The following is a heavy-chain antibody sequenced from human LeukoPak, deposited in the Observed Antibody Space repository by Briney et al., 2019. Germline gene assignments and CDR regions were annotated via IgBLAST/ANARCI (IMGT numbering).Heavy chain of an antibody. D-gene: IGHD2-21*02. CDR3: AREAEADEGEPAIKGLDP. Sequence: ASVKVSCKASGYTFTTQYIHWVRQAPGQGFEWMGVINPRSGSATYGQKFQGRVTVNRDTSTSTVDMELRSLRFEDTAMYYCAREAEADEGEPAIKGLDPWGQGTLVTVSS. CDR2: INPRSGSA. CDR1: GYTFTTQY. V-gene: IGHV1-46*01. J-gene: IGHJ5*02.